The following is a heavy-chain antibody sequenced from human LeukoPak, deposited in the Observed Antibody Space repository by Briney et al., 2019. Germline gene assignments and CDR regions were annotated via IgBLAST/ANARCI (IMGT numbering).Heavy chain of an antibody. D-gene: IGHD5-24*01. J-gene: IGHJ4*02. Sequence: GGSLRLSCAASGFTFSGYWMHWVRQAPGKGLEWVSAISGSGGSTYYADSVKGRFTISRDNSKSTLFLQMNSLRAEDTAVYYCAKDPRVGSRVATPCHWGQGTLVTVSS. CDR3: AKDPRVGSRVATPCH. CDR1: GFTFSGYW. CDR2: ISGSGGST. V-gene: IGHV3-23*01.